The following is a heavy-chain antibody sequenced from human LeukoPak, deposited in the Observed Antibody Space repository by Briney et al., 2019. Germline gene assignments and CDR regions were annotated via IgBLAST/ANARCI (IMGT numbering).Heavy chain of an antibody. CDR2: IYYSGST. CDR3: ARDDAGSSRGASHDY. CDR1: GGSISSSSYY. V-gene: IGHV4-39*07. Sequence: SETLSLTCTVSGGSISSSSYYWGWIRQPPGKGLEWIGSIYYSGSTYYNPSLKSRVTISVDTSKNQFSLKLSPVTAADTAVYYCARDDAGSSRGASHDYWGQGTLVTVSS. J-gene: IGHJ4*02. D-gene: IGHD6-13*01.